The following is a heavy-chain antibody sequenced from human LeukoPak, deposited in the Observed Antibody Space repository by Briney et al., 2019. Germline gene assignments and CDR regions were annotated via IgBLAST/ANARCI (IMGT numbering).Heavy chain of an antibody. V-gene: IGHV3-7*01. CDR3: AREDSSGYYYRYYYYYMDV. CDR2: IKQDGSEK. D-gene: IGHD3-22*01. CDR1: GFTFSSYW. J-gene: IGHJ6*03. Sequence: PGGSLRLSCAASGFTFSSYWMSWVRQAPGKGLEWVANIKQDGSEKYYVDSVKGRFTISRDNAKNSLYLQMNSLRAEDTAVYYCAREDSSGYYYRYYYYYMDVWGKGTTVTVSS.